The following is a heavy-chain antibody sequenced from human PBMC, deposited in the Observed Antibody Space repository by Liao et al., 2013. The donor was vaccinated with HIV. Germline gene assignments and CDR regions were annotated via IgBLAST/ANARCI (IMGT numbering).Heavy chain of an antibody. Sequence: QVQLQESGSRLVTTSETLSLTCSVSYGSISGYYWGWIRQTPGKELEWIGRIYTSGSTNYNPSLKSRVTMSVDTSKNQFSLKLSSVTAADTAVYYCARSGYCGGDCYSGYFDLWGRGTLVTVSS. CDR2: IYTSGST. CDR1: YGSISGYY. J-gene: IGHJ2*01. CDR3: ARSGYCGGDCYSGYFDL. V-gene: IGHV4-4*07. D-gene: IGHD2-21*01.